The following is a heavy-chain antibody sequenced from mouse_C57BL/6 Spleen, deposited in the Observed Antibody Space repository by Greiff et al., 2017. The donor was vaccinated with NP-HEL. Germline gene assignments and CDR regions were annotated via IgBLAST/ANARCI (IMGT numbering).Heavy chain of an antibody. CDR2: IYPGSGST. CDR3: ARDKTVRVTGRFAY. D-gene: IGHD2-12*01. J-gene: IGHJ3*01. CDR1: GYTFTSYG. Sequence: VQLQQPGAELAKPGASVKMSCKASGYTFTSYGITWVKQRPGQGLEWIGEIYPGSGSTYYNEKFKSKATLTVDTSSSTAYMQLSSLTSEDSAVYCGARDKTVRVTGRFAYWGQGTLVTVSA. V-gene: IGHV1-55*01.